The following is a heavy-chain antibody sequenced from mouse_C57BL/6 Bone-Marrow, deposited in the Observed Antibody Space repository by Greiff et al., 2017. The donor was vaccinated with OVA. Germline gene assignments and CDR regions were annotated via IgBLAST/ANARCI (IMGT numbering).Heavy chain of an antibody. Sequence: EVNVVESGGGLVQSGRSLRLSCATSGFTFSDFYMEWVRQAPGKGLEWIAASRNKANDYTTEYSASVKGRFIVSRDTSQSILYLQMNALRAEDTAIYYCARDALDSSGPFAYWGQGTLVTVSA. CDR2: SRNKANDYTT. D-gene: IGHD3-2*02. J-gene: IGHJ3*01. CDR1: GFTFSDFY. CDR3: ARDALDSSGPFAY. V-gene: IGHV7-1*01.